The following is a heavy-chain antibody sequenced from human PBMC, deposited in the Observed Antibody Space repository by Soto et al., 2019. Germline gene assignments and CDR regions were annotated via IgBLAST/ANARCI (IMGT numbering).Heavy chain of an antibody. CDR1: GFTFDDYA. J-gene: IGHJ6*02. Sequence: SLKISCAASGFTFDDYAMHWVRQAPGKGLEWVSGISWNSGSIGYADSVKGRFTISRDNAKNSLYLQMNSLRAEDTALYYCAKGMVRGVITDMPYYYYGMDVWGQGATVTVSS. D-gene: IGHD3-10*01. V-gene: IGHV3-9*01. CDR2: ISWNSGSI. CDR3: AKGMVRGVITDMPYYYYGMDV.